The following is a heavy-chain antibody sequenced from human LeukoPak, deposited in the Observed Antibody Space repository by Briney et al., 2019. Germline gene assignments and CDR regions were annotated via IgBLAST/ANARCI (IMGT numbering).Heavy chain of an antibody. V-gene: IGHV4-61*02. CDR1: GGSISSGSDY. D-gene: IGHD3-3*01. J-gene: IGHJ6*03. CDR3: ARQGLEGVRYYFYYLDV. Sequence: PSETLSLTXTVSGGSISSGSDYWSWIRQPAGKGLEWIGRIYTSGNTNYNPSLKSRVTISVDTSKNQFSLKLSSVTAADTAVYYCARQGLEGVRYYFYYLDVWGKGTTVTVSS. CDR2: IYTSGNT.